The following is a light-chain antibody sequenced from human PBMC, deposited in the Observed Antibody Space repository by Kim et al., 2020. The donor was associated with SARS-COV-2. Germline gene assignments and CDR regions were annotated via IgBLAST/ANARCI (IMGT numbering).Light chain of an antibody. CDR3: SSYAGSNNLV. CDR1: SGDVGGYNY. J-gene: IGLJ3*02. CDR2: EVS. Sequence: GQPVTTACTGTSGDVGGYNYVSWYKQHPGKAPKLMIYEVSTRPSGVPDRFSGSKSGNTASLTVSGLRAEDEADYYCSSYAGSNNLVFGGGTQLTVL. V-gene: IGLV2-8*01.